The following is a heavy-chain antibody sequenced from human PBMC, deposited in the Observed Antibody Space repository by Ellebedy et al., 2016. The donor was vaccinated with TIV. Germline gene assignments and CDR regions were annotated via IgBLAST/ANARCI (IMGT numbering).Heavy chain of an antibody. V-gene: IGHV3-7*01. D-gene: IGHD4-17*01. CDR1: GFSFRSYW. CDR2: INQGGSDK. Sequence: GESLKISCGASGFSFRSYWMTWVRQAPGKGLEWVANINQGGSDKYYVDSVKGRFTVPRGNAQNSLLLQMNSLRAEDTSVYYCATDGSYGYYRFPQHAFVFWGQGTTVTVSS. CDR3: ATDGSYGYYRFPQHAFVF. J-gene: IGHJ3*01.